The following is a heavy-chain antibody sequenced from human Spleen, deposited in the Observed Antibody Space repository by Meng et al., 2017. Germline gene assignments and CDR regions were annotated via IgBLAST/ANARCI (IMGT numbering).Heavy chain of an antibody. CDR3: ARGPTTMAHDFDY. CDR2: VDHTGST. CDR1: GGSFSVYY. D-gene: IGHD4-11*01. V-gene: IGHV4-34*01. Sequence: QVQLQRWGGGMCKPSGSLSLNVAIYGGSFSVYYWNWMRQPPGKGLEWICEVDHTGSTNCNPSLKSRVTTSVDTSQNNLSLKLSSVTAADSAVYYCARGPTTMAHDFDYWGQGTLVTVSS. J-gene: IGHJ4*02.